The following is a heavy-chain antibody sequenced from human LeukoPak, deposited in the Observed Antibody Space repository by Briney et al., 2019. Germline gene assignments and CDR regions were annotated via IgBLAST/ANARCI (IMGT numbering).Heavy chain of an antibody. CDR1: GGSTSSYY. CDR3: ARGDSSGWTAFDY. D-gene: IGHD6-19*01. J-gene: IGHJ4*02. V-gene: IGHV4-59*01. Sequence: SETLSLTCTVSGGSTSSYYWNWIRQPPGKGLEWIGYTYYSGSTNYNPSLKSRVTISVDTSKNQFSLKLSSVTAADTAVYYCARGDSSGWTAFDYWGQGTLVTVSS. CDR2: TYYSGST.